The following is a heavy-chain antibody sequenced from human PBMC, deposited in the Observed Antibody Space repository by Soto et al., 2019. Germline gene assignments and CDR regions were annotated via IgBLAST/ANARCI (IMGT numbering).Heavy chain of an antibody. V-gene: IGHV1-3*01. Sequence: GASVKVSCKASGYTFTTYAIHWVRQAPGQRPEWMGWINADNGNTRYSQKFQGRVTITRDTSASTAYTELSSLRSDDTAVYYCATDPHYYDTTGYCLDNWGQGTLVTVSS. J-gene: IGHJ4*02. CDR1: GYTFTTYA. D-gene: IGHD3-22*01. CDR2: INADNGNT. CDR3: ATDPHYYDTTGYCLDN.